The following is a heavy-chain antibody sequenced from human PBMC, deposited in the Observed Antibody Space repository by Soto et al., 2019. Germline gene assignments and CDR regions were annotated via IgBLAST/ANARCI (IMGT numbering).Heavy chain of an antibody. CDR1: GYTFTSYG. J-gene: IGHJ4*02. CDR2: ISAYNGNT. V-gene: IGHV1-18*01. CDR3: ARDLAGGAVALGSENAFDY. D-gene: IGHD6-19*01. Sequence: QVRLVQSGAEVKKPGASVKVSCKASGYTFTSYGISWVRQAPGQGLEWMGWISAYNGNTNYAQKLQGRVTMTTDTSTSTAYMELRSLRSDDAAVYYCARDLAGGAVALGSENAFDYWGQGTLVTVSS.